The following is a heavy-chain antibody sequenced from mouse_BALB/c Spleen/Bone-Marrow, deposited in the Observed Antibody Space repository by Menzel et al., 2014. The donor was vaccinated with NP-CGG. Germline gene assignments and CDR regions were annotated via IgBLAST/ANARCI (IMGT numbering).Heavy chain of an antibody. CDR3: RAYYRYDGYAMDC. Sequence: QVTLKVSGAELVRPGASVTLSCKASGYTFTDYEMHWVKQTPVHGLEWIGAIDPETGGTAYNQKFKGKATLTADKSSSTAYMELRSLTSEDSAVYYCRAYYRYDGYAMDCWGQGTSVTVSS. J-gene: IGHJ4*01. CDR1: GYTFTDYE. CDR2: IDPETGGT. V-gene: IGHV1-15*01. D-gene: IGHD2-14*01.